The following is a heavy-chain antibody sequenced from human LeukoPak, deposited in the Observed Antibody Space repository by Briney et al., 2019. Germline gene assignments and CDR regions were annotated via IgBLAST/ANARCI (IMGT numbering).Heavy chain of an antibody. D-gene: IGHD1-1*01. CDR2: IYYSGST. Sequence: SETLSLTCTVSGGSISSGGYYWSWIRQHPGKGLEWIGYIYYSGSTYYNPSLKSRVTISVGTSKNQFSLKLSSVTAADTAAYYCARGRGLTSTGYYYYYMDVWGKGTTVTVSS. V-gene: IGHV4-31*03. J-gene: IGHJ6*03. CDR3: ARGRGLTSTGYYYYYMDV. CDR1: GGSISSGGYY.